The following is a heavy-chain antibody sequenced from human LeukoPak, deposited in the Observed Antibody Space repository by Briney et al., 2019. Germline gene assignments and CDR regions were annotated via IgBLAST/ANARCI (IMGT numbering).Heavy chain of an antibody. D-gene: IGHD3-16*01. CDR3: AREQSGGLSGSVGGLFASYYTYYYMDV. CDR1: GYTFTMYY. V-gene: IGHV1-46*01. CDR2: INPSDGAT. J-gene: IGHJ6*03. Sequence: ASVKVSCKASGYTFTMYYIHWVRQAPGQGLEWMGMINPSDGATTYAKRFQGRVTMTRDMSTTTVYMDLRSLRYEDTAVYFGAREQSGGLSGSVGGLFASYYTYYYMDVWGRGTTVTVSS.